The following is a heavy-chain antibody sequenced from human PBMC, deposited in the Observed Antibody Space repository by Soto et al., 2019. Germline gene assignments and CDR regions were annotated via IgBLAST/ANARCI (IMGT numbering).Heavy chain of an antibody. V-gene: IGHV4-59*01. CDR1: GGSISTYY. CDR2: IFYSDNT. CDR3: ARAGETYYDFSSGFSPIDY. Sequence: SETLSLTCTVSGGSISTYYWIWVRQSPGKGLEWLGYIFYSDNTNYNPSLESRLSISVDTSKNQISLTLNSVTAADTAVYYCARAGETYYDFSSGFSPIDYWGPGTLVTVS. D-gene: IGHD3-3*01. J-gene: IGHJ4*02.